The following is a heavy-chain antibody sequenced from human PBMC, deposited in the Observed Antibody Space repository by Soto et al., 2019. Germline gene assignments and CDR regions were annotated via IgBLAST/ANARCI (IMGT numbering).Heavy chain of an antibody. J-gene: IGHJ4*02. Sequence: QVQLQESGPGLVKPSQTLSLTCTVSVGSISSGGYYWSWILRHPGKGLEWIGYIYYSGSTYYNPSLNSPITLSADTSKNQFSLKLSSVTAADTALYYCARTPDHWGQGTLVTVSS. D-gene: IGHD2-15*01. CDR2: IYYSGST. CDR3: ARTPDH. CDR1: VGSISSGGYY. V-gene: IGHV4-31*01.